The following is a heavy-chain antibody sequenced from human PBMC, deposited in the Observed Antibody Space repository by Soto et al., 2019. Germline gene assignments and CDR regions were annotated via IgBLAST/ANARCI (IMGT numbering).Heavy chain of an antibody. CDR1: GGSFSSYY. CDR2: IYYRGST. J-gene: IGHJ4*02. V-gene: IGHV4-59*08. D-gene: IGHD1-26*01. Sequence: SSETLSLTCSVSGGSFSSYYWSWIRQPPGKGLEWIGYIYYRGSTNYNPSLKSRVTISVDTFKNQFSLRLSSVTAADTAVYYCARHGQIGAPTLFDYWGQGTQVTVSS. CDR3: ARHGQIGAPTLFDY.